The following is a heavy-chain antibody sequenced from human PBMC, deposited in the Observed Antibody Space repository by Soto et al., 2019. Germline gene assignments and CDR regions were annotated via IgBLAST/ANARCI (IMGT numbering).Heavy chain of an antibody. CDR3: ARELQGLYYFDF. CDR2: INADNGDT. CDR1: GYTFTSYA. D-gene: IGHD4-4*01. V-gene: IGHV1-3*01. J-gene: IGHJ4*02. Sequence: ASVKVSRKTSGYTFTSYAIHWVRQAPGQRLEWMGWINADNGDTKYSQKFSGRVTITRDTSANTAFMELSSLRSEDTAMYYCARELQGLYYFDFWGQGTLVTVSS.